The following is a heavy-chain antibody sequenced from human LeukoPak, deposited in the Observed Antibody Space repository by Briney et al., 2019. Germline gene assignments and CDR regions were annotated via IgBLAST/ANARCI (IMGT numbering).Heavy chain of an antibody. CDR3: AKDQGYSYGTYYFDY. CDR2: IRYDGSNK. Sequence: PGGSLRLSCAASGFTFSSYGMHWVRQAPGKGLEWVAFIRYDGSNKYYANSVKGRFTISRDNSKNTLYLQMNSLRAEDTAVYYCAKDQGYSYGTYYFDYWGQGTLVTVSS. J-gene: IGHJ4*02. CDR1: GFTFSSYG. V-gene: IGHV3-30*02. D-gene: IGHD5-18*01.